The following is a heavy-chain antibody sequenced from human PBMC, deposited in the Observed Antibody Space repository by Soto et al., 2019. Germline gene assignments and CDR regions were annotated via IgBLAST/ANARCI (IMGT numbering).Heavy chain of an antibody. CDR3: AREGGSYNWFDP. CDR1: GFTFSSYA. D-gene: IGHD3-10*01. Sequence: GGSLRLSCAASGFTFSSYAMHWVRQAPGKGLEWVAVISYDGSNKYYADSVKGRFTISRDNAKNSLYLQMNSLRDEDTAVYYCAREGGSYNWFDPWGQGTLVTVSS. V-gene: IGHV3-30-3*01. CDR2: ISYDGSNK. J-gene: IGHJ5*02.